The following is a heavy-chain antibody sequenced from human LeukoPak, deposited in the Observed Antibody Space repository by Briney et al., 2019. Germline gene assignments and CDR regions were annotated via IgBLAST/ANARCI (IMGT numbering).Heavy chain of an antibody. V-gene: IGHV1-18*01. CDR3: ARVDNWNTGYYYYYMDV. Sequence: ASVKVSCKASGYTFTNYGISWVRQAPGQGLEWMGWISVYNGNTNYAQKFQGRVTMTTDTSTSIAYMELRSLRSDDTAVYYCARVDNWNTGYYYYYMDVWGKGTTVTVSS. D-gene: IGHD1-1*01. J-gene: IGHJ6*03. CDR1: GYTFTNYG. CDR2: ISVYNGNT.